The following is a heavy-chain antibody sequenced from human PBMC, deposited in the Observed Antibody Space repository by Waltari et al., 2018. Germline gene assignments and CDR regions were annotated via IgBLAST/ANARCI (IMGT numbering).Heavy chain of an antibody. V-gene: IGHV4-30-4*08. J-gene: IGHJ6*03. CDR1: GGSISSGDYY. CDR2: IYYSGST. D-gene: IGHD2-21*01. CDR3: ARDRCGGDCYSYYYYYYMDV. Sequence: QVQLQESGPGLVKPSQTLSLTCTVSGGSISSGDYYWIWIRQPPGKGLEWIGYIYYSGSTYYNPSLKSRVTISVDTSKNQFSLKLSSVTAADTAVYYCARDRCGGDCYSYYYYYYMDVWGKGTTVTVSS.